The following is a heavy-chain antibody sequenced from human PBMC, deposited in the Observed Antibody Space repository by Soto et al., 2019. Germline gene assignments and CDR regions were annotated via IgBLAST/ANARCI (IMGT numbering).Heavy chain of an antibody. V-gene: IGHV3-30*18. CDR1: GFTFSRYG. CDR3: AKGYSYSVCDY. D-gene: IGHD5-18*01. Sequence: QVQLVESGGGVVQPGRSLRLSCAASGFTFSRYGMHWVRQSPGKGLEWVAVISYDGSNKYYADSVKGRFTISRDNSKNPLDLQMNSLRAEDTAVYHCAKGYSYSVCDYWGQGTLVTVSS. J-gene: IGHJ4*02. CDR2: ISYDGSNK.